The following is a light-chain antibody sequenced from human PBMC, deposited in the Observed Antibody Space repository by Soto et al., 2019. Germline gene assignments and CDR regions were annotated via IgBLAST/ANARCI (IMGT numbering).Light chain of an antibody. CDR2: ENN. CDR1: SSNIGAGYE. CDR3: QSYDSSLSGYV. J-gene: IGLJ1*01. Sequence: QSVLTQPPSVSEAPGQRVTISCTGSSSNIGAGYEAHWYQQVPGTAPELLISENNNRPSGVPDRFSGSKSGTSAARAITGLQAEYEAEYYCQSYDSSLSGYVFGTGTKLTVL. V-gene: IGLV1-40*01.